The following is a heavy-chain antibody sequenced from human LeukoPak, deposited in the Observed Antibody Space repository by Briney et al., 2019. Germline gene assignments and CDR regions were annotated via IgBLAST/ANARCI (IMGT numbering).Heavy chain of an antibody. CDR3: ARVRFLEWDNWFDP. D-gene: IGHD3-3*01. CDR1: GYSISSGYY. CDR2: IYHSGGT. Sequence: SETLSLTCTVSGYSISSGYYWGWIRQPPGKWLEWIGSIYHSGGTYYNPSLKSRVTISVDTSKNQFSLKLSSVTAADTAVCYCARVRFLEWDNWFDPWGQGTLVTVSS. V-gene: IGHV4-38-2*02. J-gene: IGHJ5*02.